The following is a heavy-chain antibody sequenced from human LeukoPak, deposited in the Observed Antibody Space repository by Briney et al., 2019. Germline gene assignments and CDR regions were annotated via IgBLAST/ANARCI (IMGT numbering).Heavy chain of an antibody. J-gene: IGHJ5*02. V-gene: IGHV1-18*01. Sequence: GASVKVSCKASGYTFTSYGISWVRQAPGQGLEWMGWISAYNGNTNYAQKLQGRGTMTTDTSTSTAYMELRRLRSYDTAVYYCARTVANQLPSDWFDPWGQGTLVTVSS. D-gene: IGHD2-2*01. CDR1: GYTFTSYG. CDR2: ISAYNGNT. CDR3: ARTVANQLPSDWFDP.